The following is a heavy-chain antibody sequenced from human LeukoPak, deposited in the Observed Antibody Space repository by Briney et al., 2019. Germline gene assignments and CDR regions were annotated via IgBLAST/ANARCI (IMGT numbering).Heavy chain of an antibody. CDR1: GFTFDDYG. V-gene: IGHV3-20*04. Sequence: GGSLRLSCAASGFTFDDYGMSWVRQAPGKGLEWVSGINWNGGSTGYADSVKGRFTISRDNAKNSLYLQMNSLRAEDTALYYCARVPYYYDSSGYYPYYYMDVWGKGTTVTVSS. J-gene: IGHJ6*03. CDR2: INWNGGST. D-gene: IGHD3-22*01. CDR3: ARVPYYYDSSGYYPYYYMDV.